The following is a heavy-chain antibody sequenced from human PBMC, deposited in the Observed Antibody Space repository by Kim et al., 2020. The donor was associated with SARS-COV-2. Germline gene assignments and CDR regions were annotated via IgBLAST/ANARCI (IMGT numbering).Heavy chain of an antibody. D-gene: IGHD4-17*01. J-gene: IGHJ6*02. Sequence: KGRVTSSRDNSKNTLYLQMNSLRAEDTAVYYCAKSVNPYGDYTVGTWGMDVWGQGTTVTVSS. V-gene: IGHV3-30*02. CDR3: AKSVNPYGDYTVGTWGMDV.